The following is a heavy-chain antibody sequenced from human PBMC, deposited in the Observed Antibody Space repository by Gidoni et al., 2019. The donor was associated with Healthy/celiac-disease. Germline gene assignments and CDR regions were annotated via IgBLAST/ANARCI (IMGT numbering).Heavy chain of an antibody. Sequence: QLQLQASGPGRVKPSETLSLTGPVPGGSISTSCYYGGWSRQPPGTGLAWIGSIYYSGRTYYNPSLKSRVTISVDTSKTKFSLKLSSVTAADTAVYYCARHFMKYYDSSGPFDYWGQGTLVTVSS. CDR1: GGSISTSCYY. D-gene: IGHD3-22*01. V-gene: IGHV4-39*01. CDR3: ARHFMKYYDSSGPFDY. J-gene: IGHJ4*02. CDR2: IYYSGRT.